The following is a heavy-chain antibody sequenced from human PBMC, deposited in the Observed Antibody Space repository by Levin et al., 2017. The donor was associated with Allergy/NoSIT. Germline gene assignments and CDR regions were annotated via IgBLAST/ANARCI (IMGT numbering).Heavy chain of an antibody. D-gene: IGHD1-26*01. J-gene: IGHJ5*02. CDR1: GGSISSSSYY. V-gene: IGHV4-39*07. Sequence: PSETLSLTCTVSGGSISSSSYYWGWIRQPPGKGLEWIGSIYYSGSTYYNPSLKSRVTISVDTSKNQFSLKLSSVTAADTAVYYCARVRTQSGSYYGHWFDPWGQGTLVTVSS. CDR2: IYYSGST. CDR3: ARVRTQSGSYYGHWFDP.